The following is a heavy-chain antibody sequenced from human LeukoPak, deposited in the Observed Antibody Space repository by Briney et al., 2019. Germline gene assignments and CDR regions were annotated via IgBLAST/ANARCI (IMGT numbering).Heavy chain of an antibody. D-gene: IGHD3-16*01. J-gene: IGHJ3*02. V-gene: IGHV4-39*01. Sequence: SGTLSLTCTVSGGSISSSSYYWGWIRQPPGKGLEWIGSIYYSGSTYYNPSLKSRVTISVDTSKNQFSLKLSSVTAADTAVYYCASGTFGAFDIWGRGTMVTVSS. CDR3: ASGTFGAFDI. CDR1: GGSISSSSYY. CDR2: IYYSGST.